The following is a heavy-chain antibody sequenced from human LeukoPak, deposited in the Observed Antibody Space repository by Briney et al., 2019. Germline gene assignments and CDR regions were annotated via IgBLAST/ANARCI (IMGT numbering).Heavy chain of an antibody. CDR3: ARDPTYGGYAH. CDR2: ISGSGGST. V-gene: IGHV3-23*01. CDR1: GFTFSSYA. D-gene: IGHD5-12*01. J-gene: IGHJ4*02. Sequence: GGSLRLSCAASGFTFSSYAMSWVRQAPGKGLEWVSAISGSGGSTYYADSVKGRFTISRDNAKNSLYLQMNSLRAEDTAVYYCARDPTYGGYAHWGQGTLVTVSS.